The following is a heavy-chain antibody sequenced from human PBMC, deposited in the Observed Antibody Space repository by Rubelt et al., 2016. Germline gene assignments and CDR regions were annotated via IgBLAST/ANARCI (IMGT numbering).Heavy chain of an antibody. Sequence: EVQLVESGGGLVQPGGSLRLSCAASGFTFSSYWMHWVRQAPGKGLVWVSRINSAGSSPSYEASGKGRFTISSDNAKNTLYLQMNSRRAEDTAVYYCARSGPDVVVPAAIRVEGDAFDIWGQGTMVTVSS. V-gene: IGHV3-74*01. CDR2: INSAGSSP. J-gene: IGHJ3*02. CDR1: GFTFSSYW. CDR3: ARSGPDVVVPAAIRVEGDAFDI. D-gene: IGHD2-2*02.